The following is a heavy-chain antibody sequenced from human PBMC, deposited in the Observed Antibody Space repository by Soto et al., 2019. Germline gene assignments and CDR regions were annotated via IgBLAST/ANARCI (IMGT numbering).Heavy chain of an antibody. CDR1: GYTFTSYG. V-gene: IGHV1-18*01. Sequence: ASVKVSCKASGYTFTSYGISWVRQAPGQGLEWMGRISAYNGNTNYAQKLQGRVTMTTDTSTSTAYMELRSLRSDDTAVYYCARDQGVEMATIGYGYWGQGTLVTVSS. J-gene: IGHJ4*02. CDR3: ARDQGVEMATIGYGY. D-gene: IGHD5-12*01. CDR2: ISAYNGNT.